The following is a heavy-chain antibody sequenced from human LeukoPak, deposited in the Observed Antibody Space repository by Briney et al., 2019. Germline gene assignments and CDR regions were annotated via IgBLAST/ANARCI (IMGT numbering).Heavy chain of an antibody. CDR1: GFTVSSNY. J-gene: IGHJ3*02. V-gene: IGHV3-66*01. Sequence: GGSLRLSCAASGFTVSSNYMSWVRQAPGKGLEWVSVIYSGGSTYYADSVKGRFTISRDNSKNTLYLQMNSLRAEDTAVYYCARGVVVTAMGDAFDIWGQGTMVTVSS. CDR3: ARGVVVTAMGDAFDI. CDR2: IYSGGST. D-gene: IGHD2-21*02.